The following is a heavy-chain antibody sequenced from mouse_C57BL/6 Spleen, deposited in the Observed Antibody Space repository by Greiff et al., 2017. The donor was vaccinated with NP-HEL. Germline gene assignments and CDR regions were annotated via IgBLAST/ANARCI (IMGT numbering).Heavy chain of an antibody. V-gene: IGHV1-80*01. D-gene: IGHD2-4*01. CDR3: ASYDYDGYAMDY. CDR2: LYPGDGDT. Sequence: VQLQQSGAELVKPGASVKISCKASGYAFSSYWMNWVKQRPGKGLEWIGQLYPGDGDTNYNGKFKGKATLTADKSSSTAYMQLSSLTSEDSAVYFCASYDYDGYAMDYWGQGTSVTVSS. CDR1: GYAFSSYW. J-gene: IGHJ4*01.